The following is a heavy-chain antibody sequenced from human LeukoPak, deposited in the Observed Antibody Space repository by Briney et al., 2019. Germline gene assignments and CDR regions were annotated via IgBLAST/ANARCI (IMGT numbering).Heavy chain of an antibody. CDR1: GYSFSSSW. D-gene: IGHD3-10*01. J-gene: IGHJ5*02. CDR3: ARRDYGSGWRGSFDP. V-gene: IGHV5-51*01. Sequence: GESLKISCEGIGYSFSSSWIVWVRQMPGKGLEWMGIIYPGDSDTGHSPSFQGQVTISADKSVSTAYLQWSSLKTSDTAMYYCARRDYGSGWRGSFDPWGQGTLVTVSS. CDR2: IYPGDSDT.